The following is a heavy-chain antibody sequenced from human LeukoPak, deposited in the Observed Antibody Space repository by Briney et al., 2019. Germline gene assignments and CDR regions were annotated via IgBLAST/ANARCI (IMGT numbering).Heavy chain of an antibody. CDR1: GFTFGDYA. V-gene: IGHV3-49*04. J-gene: IGHJ4*02. CDR2: IRSKAYGGTT. Sequence: GGSLRLSCTAAGFTFGDYAISWVRQAPGGGLEWVSFIRSKAYGGTTEYAASVKGRFTISRDDSKSIAYLQNNSLKTADTALYYCTTPDFDYWGQGTLVTVSS. CDR3: TTPDFDY.